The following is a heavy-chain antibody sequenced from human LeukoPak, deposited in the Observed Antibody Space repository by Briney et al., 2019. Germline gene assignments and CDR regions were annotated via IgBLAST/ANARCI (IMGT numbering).Heavy chain of an antibody. D-gene: IGHD3-10*01. J-gene: IGHJ4*02. CDR2: IYSGGST. CDR1: GFTVSSNY. V-gene: IGHV3-66*01. Sequence: GGSLRLSCAASGFTVSSNYMSWVRQAPGKGLEWVSVIYSGGSTYYADSVKGRFTISRDNSENTLYLQMNSLRAEDTAVYYCARSPAVVYGSGSLGGDYWGQGTLVTVSS. CDR3: ARSPAVVYGSGSLGGDY.